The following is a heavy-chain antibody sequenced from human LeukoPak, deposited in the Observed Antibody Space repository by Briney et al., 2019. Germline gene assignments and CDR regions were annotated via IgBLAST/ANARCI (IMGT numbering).Heavy chain of an antibody. D-gene: IGHD6-13*01. CDR1: GFTFSSYS. CDR2: ISSSSSTI. J-gene: IGHJ4*02. CDR3: ASIAAAAPFDY. Sequence: PGGSLRLSCAASGFTFSSYSMNWVRQAPGKGLEWVSYISSSSSTIYYADSVKGRFTISRDNAKDSRYLQMNSLRDEDTAVYYCASIAAAAPFDYWGQGTLVTVSS. V-gene: IGHV3-48*02.